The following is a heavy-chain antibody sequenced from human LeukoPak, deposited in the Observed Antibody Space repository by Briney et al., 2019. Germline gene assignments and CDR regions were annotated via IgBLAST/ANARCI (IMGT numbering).Heavy chain of an antibody. Sequence: ASVKVSCEASGYTFTGYYMHWVRHAPRQGLEWMGWINPNSGGTNYAQKFQGRVTMTRDTSISTAYMELNRLRSDNTAVYYCVREGGNAFDIWGQGTMVTVSS. D-gene: IGHD2-15*01. V-gene: IGHV1-2*02. J-gene: IGHJ3*02. CDR2: INPNSGGT. CDR3: VREGGNAFDI. CDR1: GYTFTGYY.